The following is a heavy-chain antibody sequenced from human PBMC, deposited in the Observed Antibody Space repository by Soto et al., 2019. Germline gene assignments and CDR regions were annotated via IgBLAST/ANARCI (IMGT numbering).Heavy chain of an antibody. CDR2: INGDGSST. D-gene: IGHD3-3*01. CDR1: GFTFSSYW. V-gene: IGHV3-74*01. CDR3: TRDAYYDFWSDYSAYSDYYVDV. Sequence: PGGSLRLSCASSGFTFSSYWMHWVRQAPGKGLVWVSRINGDGSSTTHADSVRGRFTISRDNTKNTLYLQMNSLRAEDTAVYYCTRDAYYDFWSDYSAYSDYYVDVWGKGITVTV. J-gene: IGHJ6*03.